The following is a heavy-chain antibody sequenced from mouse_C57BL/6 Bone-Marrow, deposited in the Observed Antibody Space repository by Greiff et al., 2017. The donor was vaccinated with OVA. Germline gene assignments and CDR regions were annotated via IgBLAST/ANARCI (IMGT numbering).Heavy chain of an antibody. V-gene: IGHV3-6*01. CDR1: GYSITSGYY. CDR2: ISYDGSN. J-gene: IGHJ3*01. CDR3: ARDYYGSSYQAWFAY. Sequence: EVQLQQSGPGLVKPSQSLSLTCSVTGYSITSGYYWNWIRQFPGNKLEWMGYISYDGSNNYNPSLKNRISITRDTSKNQFFLKLNSVTTEDTATYYCARDYYGSSYQAWFAYWGKGTLVTVSA. D-gene: IGHD1-1*01.